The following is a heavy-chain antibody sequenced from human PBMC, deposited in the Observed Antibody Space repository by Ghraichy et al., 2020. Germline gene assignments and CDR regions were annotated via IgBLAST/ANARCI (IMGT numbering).Heavy chain of an antibody. Sequence: SQTLSLTCAISGDSVSSNSAAWNWIRQSPSRGLEWLGRTYYRSKWYNDYAVSVKSRITINPDTSKNQFSLQLNSVTPEDTAVYYCARAQAEEIAAAGDFDYWGQGTLVTVSS. CDR1: GDSVSSNSAA. CDR3: ARAQAEEIAAAGDFDY. CDR2: TYYRSKWYN. D-gene: IGHD6-13*01. V-gene: IGHV6-1*01. J-gene: IGHJ4*02.